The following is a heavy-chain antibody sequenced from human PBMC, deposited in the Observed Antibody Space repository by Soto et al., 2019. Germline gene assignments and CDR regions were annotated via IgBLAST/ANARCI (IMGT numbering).Heavy chain of an antibody. Sequence: QVQLVESGGGVVQPGRSLRLSCEGSGFTFRNLGMHWIRQSPGKGLEWLAVIWYDGSEKYYADSVKGRFTISRDNSKNTLYLQMNSLKVEDTAIYYCARWSNNKVVDPWGQGTVVTVS. V-gene: IGHV3-33*01. CDR2: IWYDGSEK. CDR3: ARWSNNKVVDP. CDR1: GFTFRNLG. D-gene: IGHD1-1*01. J-gene: IGHJ5*02.